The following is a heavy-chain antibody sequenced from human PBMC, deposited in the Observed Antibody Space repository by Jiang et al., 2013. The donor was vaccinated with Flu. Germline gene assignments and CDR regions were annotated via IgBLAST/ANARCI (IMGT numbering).Heavy chain of an antibody. Sequence: SGGGLVQPGGSLRLSCAASGFTFSSYAMSWVRQAPGKGLEWVSAISGSGGNTYYADSVKGRFTISRDNSKNTLHLQMNSLRAEDTAVYYCARAYDSSGYYFNWFDPWGQGTLVTVS. V-gene: IGHV3-23*01. CDR1: GFTFSSYA. D-gene: IGHD3-22*01. J-gene: IGHJ5*02. CDR3: ARAYDSSGYYFNWFDP. CDR2: ISGSGGNT.